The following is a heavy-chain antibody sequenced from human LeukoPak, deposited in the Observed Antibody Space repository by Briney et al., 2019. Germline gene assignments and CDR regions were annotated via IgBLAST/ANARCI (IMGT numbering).Heavy chain of an antibody. CDR2: ISYDASNK. Sequence: GGSLRLSCAASGFTFSSYAMHWVRQAPGKGLEWVAGISYDASNKYYADSVKGRFTISRDNSKNMLYLQMDSLRVEDTAVYHCAREEYGGVYFDYWGQGTLVTVSS. D-gene: IGHD4-23*01. J-gene: IGHJ4*02. CDR1: GFTFSSYA. V-gene: IGHV3-30-3*01. CDR3: AREEYGGVYFDY.